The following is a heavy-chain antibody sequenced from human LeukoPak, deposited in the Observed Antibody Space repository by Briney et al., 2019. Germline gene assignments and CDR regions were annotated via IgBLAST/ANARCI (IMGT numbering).Heavy chain of an antibody. V-gene: IGHV4-59*03. Sequence: SETLSLTCTVSGGSISGYYHNWVRQSPGRGLEWIGFVHYSGNTNYNPSLKSRVSISTDTSKNQFSLELTSVTAADTAVYYCVIGRGWQPDYWGQGIPVTVSS. CDR3: VIGRGWQPDY. CDR2: VHYSGNT. CDR1: GGSISGYY. J-gene: IGHJ4*02. D-gene: IGHD3-10*01.